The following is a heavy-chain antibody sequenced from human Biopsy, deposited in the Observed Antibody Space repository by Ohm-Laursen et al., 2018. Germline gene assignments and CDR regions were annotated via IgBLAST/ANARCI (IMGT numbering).Heavy chain of an antibody. CDR2: IYTSGSS. CDR3: ARDYGLELGGLEAFDI. CDR1: GGFITTYY. J-gene: IGHJ3*02. Sequence: SQTLSLTCTVSGGFITTYYWSWIRQPAGKGLEWIGRIYTSGSSNKNPSLMSRVAMSVDTSKKQFSLKVYSVTAADTAVYYCARDYGLELGGLEAFDIWGQGTMVTVSS. V-gene: IGHV4-4*07. D-gene: IGHD1-7*01.